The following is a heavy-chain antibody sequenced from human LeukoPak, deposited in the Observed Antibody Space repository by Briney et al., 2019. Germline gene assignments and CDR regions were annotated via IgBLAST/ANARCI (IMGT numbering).Heavy chain of an antibody. D-gene: IGHD1-26*01. CDR3: AKHMRATNTYSFFGLDV. V-gene: IGHV3-9*01. J-gene: IGHJ6*02. CDR1: GFTFKDYG. CDR2: INWNGGGT. Sequence: GGSLRLSCAATGFTFKDYGMHWVRQPPGKGLEWVSSINWNGGGTDYADSVKGRFTISRDNAKNSLYPQLSSLRPEDTALYYCAKHMRATNTYSFFGLDVWDQGTTVTVSS.